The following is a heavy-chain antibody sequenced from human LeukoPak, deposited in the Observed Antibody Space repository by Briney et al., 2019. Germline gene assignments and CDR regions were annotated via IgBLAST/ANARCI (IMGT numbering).Heavy chain of an antibody. V-gene: IGHV3-30*02. CDR2: IRYDGSNK. D-gene: IGHD2-2*01. J-gene: IGHJ4*02. Sequence: PGGSLRLSCAASGFTFSSYGMHWVRQAPGKGLEWVAFIRYDGSNKYYADSVKGRFTISRDNSKNTLYLQMNSLRAEDTAVYYCAKGRPGSSYYAPDYWGQGTLVTVSS. CDR1: GFTFSSYG. CDR3: AKGRPGSSYYAPDY.